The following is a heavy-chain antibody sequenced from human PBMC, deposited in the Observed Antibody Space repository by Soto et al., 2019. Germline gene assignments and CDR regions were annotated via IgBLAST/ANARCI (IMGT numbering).Heavy chain of an antibody. V-gene: IGHV3-66*01. CDR3: ARAYYYGSGGEFDY. CDR1: GFTVSSNY. D-gene: IGHD3-10*01. CDR2: IYSGGST. Sequence: EVQLVESGGGLVQPGGSLRLSCAASGFTVSSNYMSWVRQAPGKGLEWVSVIYSGGSTYYADSVKGRFTISRDNSKNTLYLQMHSLRAEDTAVYYCARAYYYGSGGEFDYWGQGTLVTVSS. J-gene: IGHJ4*02.